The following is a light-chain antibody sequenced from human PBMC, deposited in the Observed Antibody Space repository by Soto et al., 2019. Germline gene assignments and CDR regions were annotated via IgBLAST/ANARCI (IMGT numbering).Light chain of an antibody. CDR3: QQYATTPSGT. V-gene: IGKV3-20*01. CDR2: GAS. CDR1: QGVGSNY. Sequence: EIVLTQSPGTLSLSPGERATLSCRASQGVGSNYLAWYQQKHGQAPRLLIYGASSRAAGIPDMFSGSGSGTDFILTISRLEPEDFAVYYCQQYATTPSGTFGQGTKVEIK. J-gene: IGKJ1*01.